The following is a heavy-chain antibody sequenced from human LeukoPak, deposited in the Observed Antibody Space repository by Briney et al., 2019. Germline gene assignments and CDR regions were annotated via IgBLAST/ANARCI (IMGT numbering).Heavy chain of an antibody. J-gene: IGHJ4*02. CDR1: GFXFSSYS. V-gene: IGHV3-21*04. CDR2: ISSSSSYI. D-gene: IGHD4-17*01. CDR3: TTYGDYAIDF. Sequence: GGSLRLSCAASGFXFSSYSINWVRQAPGKGLEWVSSISSSSSYIYYADSVKGRFTISRDNAKNSLYLQMNSLKTEDTAVYYCTTYGDYAIDFRGQGTLVTVSS.